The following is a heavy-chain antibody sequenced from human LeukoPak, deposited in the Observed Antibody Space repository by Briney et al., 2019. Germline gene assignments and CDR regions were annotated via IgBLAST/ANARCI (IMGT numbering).Heavy chain of an antibody. CDR1: GGSISSGGYY. Sequence: SETLSLTCTVSGGSISSGGYYWSWIRQPPGKGLEWIGYIYHSGSTYYNPSLKSRVTISVDRSKNQFSLKLSSVTAADTAVYYCASIGYFGVVRDLWGQGTLVTVSS. D-gene: IGHD3-3*01. V-gene: IGHV4-30-2*01. J-gene: IGHJ4*02. CDR2: IYHSGST. CDR3: ASIGYFGVVRDL.